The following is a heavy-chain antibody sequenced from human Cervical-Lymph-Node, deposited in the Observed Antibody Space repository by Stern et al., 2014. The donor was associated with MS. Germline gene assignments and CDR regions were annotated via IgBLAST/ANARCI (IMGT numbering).Heavy chain of an antibody. Sequence: QVQLVQSGAEVRKPGSSVKVSCKASGATFSTNAISWLRQAPGQGPEWMEAIVLILGRANYVQKWRGRLTITADESASTASMELRSLRSEDTAVYYCAREHHGGNFASWGQGTRVTVPS. CDR1: GATFSTNA. CDR3: AREHHGGNFAS. V-gene: IGHV1-69*01. CDR2: IVLILGRA. D-gene: IGHD4-23*01. J-gene: IGHJ5*02.